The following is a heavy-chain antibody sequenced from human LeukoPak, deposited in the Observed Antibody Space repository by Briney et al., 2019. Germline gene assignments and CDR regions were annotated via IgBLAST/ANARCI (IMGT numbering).Heavy chain of an antibody. J-gene: IGHJ5*02. CDR1: GGSISSGSYY. Sequence: SQTLSLTCTVSGGSISSGSYYWSWIRPPDGKGLEGFGRLYTRGSTNSSPSLNSRVTISVDTSQNQFSLKLSSVTAEDTAVYYCARSGVIGDILTGYYDNWFDPWGQGTLVTVSS. D-gene: IGHD3-9*01. V-gene: IGHV4-61*02. CDR3: ARSGVIGDILTGYYDNWFDP. CDR2: LYTRGST.